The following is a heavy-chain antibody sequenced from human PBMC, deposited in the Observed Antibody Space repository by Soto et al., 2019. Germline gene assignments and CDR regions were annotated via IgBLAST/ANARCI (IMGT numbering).Heavy chain of an antibody. CDR1: GFTFDDYA. D-gene: IGHD6-19*01. CDR3: ARSGEWLVYYYGMDV. J-gene: IGHJ6*02. CDR2: ISWNSAGI. Sequence: GGSLRLSCAASGFTFDDYAMHWVRQAPGKGLEWVSGISWNSAGIGYADSVKGRFTISRDNAKNSLYLQMNSLRAEDTAVYYCARSGEWLVYYYGMDVWGQGTTVTVSS. V-gene: IGHV3-9*01.